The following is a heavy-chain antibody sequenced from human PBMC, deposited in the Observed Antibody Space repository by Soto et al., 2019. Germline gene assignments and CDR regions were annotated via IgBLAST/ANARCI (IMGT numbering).Heavy chain of an antibody. V-gene: IGHV3-7*05. CDR3: ARAPHPPQDWYFRGNWFDP. D-gene: IGHD2-21*02. J-gene: IGHJ5*02. CDR1: GFTFSTYW. Sequence: EVQLVESGGGLVQPGGSLRLSCAASGFTFSTYWMSWVRQAPGKGLEWVGNRNKDGSEKHYVDSVKGRFIISRDNAKNSLYLQMNRLSAEDAAVYYCARAPHPPQDWYFRGNWFDPWGQGTLVTVSS. CDR2: RNKDGSEK.